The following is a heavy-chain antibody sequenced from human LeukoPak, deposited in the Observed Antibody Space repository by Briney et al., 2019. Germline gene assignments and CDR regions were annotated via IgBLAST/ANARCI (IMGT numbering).Heavy chain of an antibody. CDR1: GFTFSDYY. D-gene: IGHD1-1*01. J-gene: IGHJ4*02. V-gene: IGHV3-11*01. Sequence: GGSLRLSCAASGFTFSDYYMSWIRQAPGKGLEWVSYISSSGSTIYYADSVKGRLTSSRDNAKNFLYLQLNSLRAEDTAVYYCARAIGTTGTPGSYWGQGTLVTVSS. CDR3: ARAIGTTGTPGSY. CDR2: ISSSGSTI.